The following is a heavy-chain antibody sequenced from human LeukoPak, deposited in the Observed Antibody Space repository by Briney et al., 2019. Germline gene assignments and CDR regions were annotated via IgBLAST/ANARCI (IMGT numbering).Heavy chain of an antibody. CDR1: GFTVSTNY. V-gene: IGHV3-66*01. J-gene: IGHJ3*02. CDR3: ARYAFHI. CDR2: LYSDGST. Sequence: GSLRLSCAASGFTVSTNYMTWVRQAPGKGLECVSVLYSDGSTDYAASVKGRFTISRDNSKNTLYLQMNSLRAEDTAVYYCARYAFHIWGQGTMVTVSS.